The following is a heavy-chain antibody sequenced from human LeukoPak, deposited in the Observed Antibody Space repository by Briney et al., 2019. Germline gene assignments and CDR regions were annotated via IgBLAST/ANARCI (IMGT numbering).Heavy chain of an antibody. Sequence: SVKVSCKASGCTFSSYTISWVRQATGQGLEWMGRIIPILGIANYAQKFQGRVTITADESTSTAYMELSSLRSEDTAVYYCARDLEVSNWDIVVVPAAINYYYYGMDVWGQGTTVTVSS. CDR2: IIPILGIA. CDR1: GCTFSSYT. V-gene: IGHV1-69*04. J-gene: IGHJ6*02. CDR3: ARDLEVSNWDIVVVPAAINYYYYGMDV. D-gene: IGHD2-2*01.